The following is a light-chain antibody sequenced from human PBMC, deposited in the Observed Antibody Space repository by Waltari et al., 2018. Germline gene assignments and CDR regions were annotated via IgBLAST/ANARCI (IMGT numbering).Light chain of an antibody. CDR3: QVWHSSGGV. J-gene: IGLJ2*01. Sequence: SYVLTQPPSVSVAPRKTAKITCGGNNIAALSVHWYQQRPGRAPVVVIQDDSDRPSGIPGAFSGSNSGNTATLTISGVEAGDEADYYFQVWHSSGGVFGGGTRLTVL. V-gene: IGLV3-21*01. CDR1: NIAALS. CDR2: DDS.